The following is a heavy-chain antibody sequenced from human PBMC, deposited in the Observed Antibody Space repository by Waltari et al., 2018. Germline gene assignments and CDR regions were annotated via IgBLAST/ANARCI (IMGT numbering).Heavy chain of an antibody. J-gene: IGHJ4*02. V-gene: IGHV3-7*03. Sequence: EVQLVESGGDLVHPGGSLRVSCAASGFTFSNHWMSWVRQAPGKGLEWGANIKQDGSEQNYADSLMGRFTISRDNAKNSLYLEMNSLRPEDTAVYYCARLWNGPDSWGQGTLVTVSS. CDR3: ARLWNGPDS. CDR2: IKQDGSEQ. D-gene: IGHD1-1*01. CDR1: GFTFSNHW.